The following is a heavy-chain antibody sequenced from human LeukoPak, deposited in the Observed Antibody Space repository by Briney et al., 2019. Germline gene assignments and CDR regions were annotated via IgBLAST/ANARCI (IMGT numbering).Heavy chain of an antibody. V-gene: IGHV3-21*04. D-gene: IGHD1-1*01. Sequence: PGGSLRLSCAASGFTFSSYSMNWVRQAPGKGLEWVSSISSSSSYIYYADSVKGRFTISRDNSKNTLSLQMNSLRAEDTAIYYCAKDTSSKAWRSYYFESWGQGTLVTVSS. CDR1: GFTFSSYS. CDR3: AKDTSSKAWRSYYFES. J-gene: IGHJ4*02. CDR2: ISSSSSYI.